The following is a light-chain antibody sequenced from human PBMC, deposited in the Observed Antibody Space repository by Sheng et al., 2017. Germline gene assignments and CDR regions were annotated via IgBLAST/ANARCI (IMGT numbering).Light chain of an antibody. V-gene: IGLV3-1*01. Sequence: SYELTQAPSVSVSPGQTATITCSGHKLGDKFVSWYQQRPGQSPVLVVYQNARRSSGIPERFSGSNSGNTATLTISGTQVMDEADYYCQAWDSSTVVFGGGTKLTVL. CDR1: KLGDKF. J-gene: IGLJ2*01. CDR2: QNA. CDR3: QAWDSSTVV.